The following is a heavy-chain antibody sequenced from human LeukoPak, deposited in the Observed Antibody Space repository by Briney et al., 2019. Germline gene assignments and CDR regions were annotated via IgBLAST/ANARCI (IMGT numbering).Heavy chain of an antibody. V-gene: IGHV3-30*03. Sequence: PGGSLRLSCAASGFTFSSHSMNWVRQAPGKGLEWVAILSHDGSKKYYADSVKGRFTISRDNSRNTLYLQMNGLRAEDTAVYYCARGLGGYNTVNYWGQGTLVTVSS. CDR1: GFTFSSHS. CDR3: ARGLGGYNTVNY. J-gene: IGHJ4*02. CDR2: LSHDGSKK. D-gene: IGHD5-12*01.